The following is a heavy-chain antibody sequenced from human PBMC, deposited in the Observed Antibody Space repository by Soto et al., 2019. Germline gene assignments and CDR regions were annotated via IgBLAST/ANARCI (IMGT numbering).Heavy chain of an antibody. CDR3: ARRARPDFSYMDV. Sequence: EVQLAESGGGLAQPGGSLRLSCAASGFTLSGYAMDWVRQAPGKGLEYVSGISSNGVGTYYANSVQGRFTISRDNSKNTVYLQMGSLRPEDMAVYYWARRARPDFSYMDVWGKGATVTVS. V-gene: IGHV3-64*01. CDR1: GFTLSGYA. D-gene: IGHD6-6*01. CDR2: ISSNGVGT. J-gene: IGHJ6*03.